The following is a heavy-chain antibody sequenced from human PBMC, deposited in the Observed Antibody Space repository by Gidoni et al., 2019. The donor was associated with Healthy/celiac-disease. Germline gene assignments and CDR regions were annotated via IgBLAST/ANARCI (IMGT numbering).Heavy chain of an antibody. CDR2: ISSSGSTI. Sequence: QVQLVESGGGLVKPGGSLRLSCAASGFTFSAYYMSCLRQAPGKGLEWVSYISSSGSTIYYADSVKGRFTISRDNAKNSLYLQMNSLRAEDTAVYYCARDPGDILTGYYFMGNWYFDLWGRGTLVTVSS. D-gene: IGHD3-9*01. J-gene: IGHJ2*01. V-gene: IGHV3-11*01. CDR1: GFTFSAYY. CDR3: ARDPGDILTGYYFMGNWYFDL.